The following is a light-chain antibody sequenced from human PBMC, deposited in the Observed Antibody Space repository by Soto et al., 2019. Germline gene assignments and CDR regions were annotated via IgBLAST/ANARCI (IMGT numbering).Light chain of an antibody. CDR2: EVS. V-gene: IGLV2-14*01. J-gene: IGLJ1*01. CDR3: SSYAGSSNV. Sequence: QSALTQPASVSGSPGQSITISCTGTSTDVGGYNYVSWYQHHPGEAPKLIISEVSNRPSGVSNRFSGSKSGNTASLTISGLQADDEADYYCSSYAGSSNVFGTGTKLTVL. CDR1: STDVGGYNY.